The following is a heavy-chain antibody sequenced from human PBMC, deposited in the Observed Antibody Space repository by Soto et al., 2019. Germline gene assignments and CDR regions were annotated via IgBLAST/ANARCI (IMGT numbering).Heavy chain of an antibody. CDR2: IYYNGST. D-gene: IGHD1-26*01. J-gene: IGHJ6*02. V-gene: IGHV4-39*01. CDR1: GGSIRSPNFS. Sequence: SDTLSLTCTVIGGSIRSPNFSWSWIRQHPGKGPEWIGNIYYNGSTTYSPSLKSRVTISVDTSKNQFSLKLSSVTAADTAVYYCARRTTEKYYFSGYYYYGMDVWGQGTTVTVS. CDR3: ARRTTEKYYFSGYYYYGMDV.